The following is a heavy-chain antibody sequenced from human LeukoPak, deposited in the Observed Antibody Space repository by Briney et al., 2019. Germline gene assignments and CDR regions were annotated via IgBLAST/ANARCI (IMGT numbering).Heavy chain of an antibody. Sequence: GASVKVSCKASGYTFTSYGISWVRQAPGQGLEWMGWISAYNGNTNYAQKLQGRVTMTTDTSTSTAYMELRSLRSDDTAVYYCARVGHCSSTSCYNFDYWGQGTLVTVSS. V-gene: IGHV1-18*01. J-gene: IGHJ4*02. CDR3: ARVGHCSSTSCYNFDY. D-gene: IGHD2-2*02. CDR1: GYTFTSYG. CDR2: ISAYNGNT.